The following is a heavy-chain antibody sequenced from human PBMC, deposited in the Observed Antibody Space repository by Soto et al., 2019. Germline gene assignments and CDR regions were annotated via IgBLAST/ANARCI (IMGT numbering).Heavy chain of an antibody. J-gene: IGHJ6*02. CDR2: IIPSFGTA. Sequence: QVQLVPSGAEVKKPGSSVKVSCKASGGTFSSYAISWVRQAPGQGLEWRGGIIPSFGTANYAQKFQGRVTITADESTSTAYMELSSLRAEDTAVYYCARGVVVTALMYYYYGMDVWGQGTTVTVSS. V-gene: IGHV1-69*12. CDR3: ARGVVVTALMYYYYGMDV. D-gene: IGHD2-21*02. CDR1: GGTFSSYA.